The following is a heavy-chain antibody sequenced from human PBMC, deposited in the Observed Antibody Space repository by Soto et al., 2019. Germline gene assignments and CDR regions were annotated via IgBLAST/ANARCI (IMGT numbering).Heavy chain of an antibody. CDR3: ARGIVATIQTNWFDS. Sequence: EVQLLESGGGLVQPGGSLRLSCAASGFIFSNYAMNWARQAPGKGLEWVSAISGSGGGTKYADSVKGRFTISRDNSKNTLFLQMNSLRAEDTAVYYCARGIVATIQTNWFDSWGQGTLVTVSS. D-gene: IGHD5-12*01. CDR1: GFIFSNYA. V-gene: IGHV3-23*01. CDR2: ISGSGGGT. J-gene: IGHJ5*01.